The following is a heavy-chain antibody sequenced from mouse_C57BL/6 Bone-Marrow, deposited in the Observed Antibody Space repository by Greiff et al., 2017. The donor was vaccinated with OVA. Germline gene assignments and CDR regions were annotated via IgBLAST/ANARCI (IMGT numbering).Heavy chain of an antibody. V-gene: IGHV5-17*01. D-gene: IGHD2-1*01. J-gene: IGHJ1*03. CDR2: ISSGSSTI. Sequence: EVMLVESGGGLVKPGGSLKLSCAASGFTFSDYGMHWVRQAPEKGLEWVAYISSGSSTIYYADTVKGRFTISRDNAKNTLFLQMTSLRSEDKAMYYCARDGNYGWYFDVWGTGTTVTVSS. CDR1: GFTFSDYG. CDR3: ARDGNYGWYFDV.